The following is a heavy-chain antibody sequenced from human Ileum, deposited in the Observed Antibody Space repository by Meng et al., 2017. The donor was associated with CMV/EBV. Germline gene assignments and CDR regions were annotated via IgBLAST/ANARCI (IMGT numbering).Heavy chain of an antibody. D-gene: IGHD3-10*01. CDR1: GVSINTYY. J-gene: IGHJ4*02. Sequence: GSLRPSCTVSGVSINTYYWSWIRQPPGKGLEWIGYVFFSGSTTYNPSLKGRVAMSVDGSKSQFYLNLTSVTTADTAVYYCAREAPSVTLVRGVRESDYWGQGALVTVSS. V-gene: IGHV4-59*01. CDR3: AREAPSVTLVRGVRESDY. CDR2: VFFSGST.